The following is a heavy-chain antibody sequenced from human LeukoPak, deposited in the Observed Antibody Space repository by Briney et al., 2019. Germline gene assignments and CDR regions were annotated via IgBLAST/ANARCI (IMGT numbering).Heavy chain of an antibody. CDR3: ARGKGSSTSGYGMDV. D-gene: IGHD2-2*01. CDR1: GLTFSSYS. Sequence: PGGSLRLSCAASGLTFSSYSMNWVRQAPGKGLEWVSSISSSSSYIYYADSVKGRFTISRDNAKNSLYLQMNSLRAEDTAVYYCARGKGSSTSGYGMDVWGQGTTVTVSS. CDR2: ISSSSSYI. V-gene: IGHV3-21*01. J-gene: IGHJ6*02.